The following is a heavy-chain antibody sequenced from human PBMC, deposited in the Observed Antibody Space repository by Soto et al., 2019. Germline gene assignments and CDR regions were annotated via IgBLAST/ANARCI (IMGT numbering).Heavy chain of an antibody. CDR2: IYYGGST. CDR3: VKGGWLDF. Sequence: SETLSLTCTVSGGSISSDYWSWIRQPPGKGLEWIGYIYYGGSTHSNPSLKSRVIISLDTSKNQFSLKLSSVTAADTAVYACVKGGWLDFWGQGTLVTVSS. V-gene: IGHV4-59*12. D-gene: IGHD3-16*01. J-gene: IGHJ5*01. CDR1: GGSISSDY.